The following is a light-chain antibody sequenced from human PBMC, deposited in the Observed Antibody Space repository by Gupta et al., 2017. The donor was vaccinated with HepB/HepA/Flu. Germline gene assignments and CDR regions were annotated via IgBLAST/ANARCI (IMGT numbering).Light chain of an antibody. CDR1: SSDIGGYHF. V-gene: IGLV2-14*03. J-gene: IGLJ1*01. CDR3: SSYTGSDSVFV. CDR2: AVN. Sequence: QSVLTQPASVSGSLGQSITVSCTGTSSDIGGYHFVSWYRQLPGTAPKIVIFAVNNRPSGVSDRFSGSKSGNTASLTISGLQAEDEADYYCSSYTGSDSVFVFGTGTKVTV.